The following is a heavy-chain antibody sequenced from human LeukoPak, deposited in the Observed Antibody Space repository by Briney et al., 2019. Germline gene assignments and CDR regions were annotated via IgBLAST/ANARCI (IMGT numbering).Heavy chain of an antibody. CDR3: ARDRIRGAPDYFDY. CDR2: VAYDGSIA. V-gene: IGHV3-30*03. Sequence: PGGSLTLSCAASGFTFSNYAMHWVRQAPGKGLDWVAVVAYDGSIAYYADSVRGRFTISRDDSKNTLYLQMNSLRTEDTAVYYCARDRIRGAPDYFDYWGQGTLVTVSS. D-gene: IGHD3-10*01. CDR1: GFTFSNYA. J-gene: IGHJ4*02.